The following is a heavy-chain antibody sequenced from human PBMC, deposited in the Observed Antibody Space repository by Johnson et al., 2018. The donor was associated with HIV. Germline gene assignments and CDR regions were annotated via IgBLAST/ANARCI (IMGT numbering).Heavy chain of an antibody. D-gene: IGHD3-3*01. CDR3: ARMEYYDFWSAPGAFDI. J-gene: IGHJ3*02. CDR2: IKQDGSEK. CDR1: GFTFSSYW. V-gene: IGHV3-7*05. Sequence: VQLVESGGGLVQPGGSLRLSCAASGFTFSSYWMSWVRQAPGKGLEWVANIKQDGSEKYYVDSVKGRFTISRDNAKNSLYLKMNSLRAEDTAVYYWARMEYYDFWSAPGAFDIWGQGTMVTVSS.